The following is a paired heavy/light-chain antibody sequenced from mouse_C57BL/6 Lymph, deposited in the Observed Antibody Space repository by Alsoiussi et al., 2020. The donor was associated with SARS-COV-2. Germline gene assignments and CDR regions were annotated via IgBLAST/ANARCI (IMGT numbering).Light chain of an antibody. CDR1: QSLLYSSNQKNY. CDR2: WAS. J-gene: IGKJ4*01. V-gene: IGKV8-30*01. Sequence: DIVMSQSPSSLAVSVGEKVTMSCKSSQSLLYSSNQKNYLAWYHQKPGQSPKLLIYWASTRESGVPDRFTGSGSGTDFTLTISSVKAEDLAVYYCQQYYNYPFTFGSGTKLEIK. CDR3: QQYYNYPFT.
Heavy chain of an antibody. CDR3: VRRDGYNPFDY. CDR2: IDPEDGET. V-gene: IGHV14-2*01. D-gene: IGHD2-3*01. J-gene: IGHJ2*01. CDR1: GFNIKDYF. Sequence: EVQLQQSGAELVKPGASVKLSCTASGFNIKDYFMHWVNQRTEQGLEWIGRIDPEDGETKYAPKFQDKATITADTSSNTAYLQVRSLTSEDTAVYYCVRRDGYNPFDYWGQGTTLTVSS.